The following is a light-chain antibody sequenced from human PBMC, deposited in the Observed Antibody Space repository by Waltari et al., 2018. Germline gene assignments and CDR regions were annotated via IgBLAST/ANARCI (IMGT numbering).Light chain of an antibody. Sequence: QTVVTQEPSLSVSPGGTVTLTCALSFGSVSSTSYPTWYQQTPGQPPRTLVYKGISRSSGVPVRFSGSILGNTAALTITGAQADDESDYYCSMYMGSGVWVFGGGTKLTVL. CDR3: SMYMGSGVWV. CDR2: KGI. V-gene: IGLV8-61*01. CDR1: FGSVSSTSY. J-gene: IGLJ3*02.